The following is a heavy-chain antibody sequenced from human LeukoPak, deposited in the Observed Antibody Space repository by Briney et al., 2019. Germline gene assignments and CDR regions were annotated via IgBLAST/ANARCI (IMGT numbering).Heavy chain of an antibody. Sequence: ASVKVSCKASGYTFTGYYMHWVRQAPGQGLEWMGWINPNSGGTNYAQKFQGRVTMTRDTSISTAYMELSRLRSDDTAVYYCARVRAARPIVGCWDYWGQGTLVTVSS. CDR3: ARVRAARPIVGCWDY. CDR2: INPNSGGT. CDR1: GYTFTGYY. J-gene: IGHJ4*02. V-gene: IGHV1-2*02. D-gene: IGHD6-6*01.